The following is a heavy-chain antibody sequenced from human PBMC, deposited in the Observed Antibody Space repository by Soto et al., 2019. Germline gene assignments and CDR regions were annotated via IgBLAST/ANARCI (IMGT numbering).Heavy chain of an antibody. Sequence: GGSLRLSCAASGFTFSSYAMSWVRQAPGKGLEWVSAISGSGGSTYYADSVKGRFTISRDNSKNTLYLQMNSLRAEDTAVYYCAKGMAERVRGVKEGNWFDPWGQGTLVTVSS. CDR1: GFTFSSYA. CDR2: ISGSGGST. D-gene: IGHD3-10*01. V-gene: IGHV3-23*01. CDR3: AKGMAERVRGVKEGNWFDP. J-gene: IGHJ5*02.